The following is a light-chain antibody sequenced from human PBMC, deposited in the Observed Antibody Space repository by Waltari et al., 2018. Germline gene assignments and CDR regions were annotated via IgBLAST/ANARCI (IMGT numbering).Light chain of an antibody. CDR3: CSYAGSYNVV. Sequence: QSALTQPRSVSGSPGQSVTISCTGTSSDVGGYNYVSWYQQHPGKAPKLMIYDVNERPPGGPARFSGSKSGNTASLTISGLQAEDEGDYYCCSYAGSYNVVFGGGTKLTVL. CDR1: SSDVGGYNY. J-gene: IGLJ2*01. CDR2: DVN. V-gene: IGLV2-11*01.